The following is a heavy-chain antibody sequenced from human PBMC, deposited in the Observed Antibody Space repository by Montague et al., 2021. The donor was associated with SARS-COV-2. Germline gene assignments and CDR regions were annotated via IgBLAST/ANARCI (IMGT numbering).Heavy chain of an antibody. CDR1: GGSISSGGYY. V-gene: IGHV4-31*03. D-gene: IGHD3-10*01. Sequence: TLSLTCTVSGGSISSGGYYWSWIRQHPGKGLEWIGYIYYSGSTXYNPSLKSRVTISVDTSKNQFSLKLSSVTAADTAVYYCARDKVYGSGRGRREGRYYYYYYGMDVWGQGTTVTVSS. J-gene: IGHJ6*02. CDR3: ARDKVYGSGRGRREGRYYYYYYGMDV. CDR2: IYYSGST.